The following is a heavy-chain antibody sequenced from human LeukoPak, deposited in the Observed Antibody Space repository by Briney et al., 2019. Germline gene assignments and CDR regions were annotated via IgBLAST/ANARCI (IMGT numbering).Heavy chain of an antibody. J-gene: IGHJ4*02. CDR1: GFTFSGFS. D-gene: IGHD1-26*01. V-gene: IGHV3-48*04. Sequence: PGGSLRLSCVASGFTFSGFSMIWVRQAPGKGLEWVSYISSSGSAVYFADSVKGRFTFSRDNAKNSVFLQMNSLRGDDTAIYYCARGSQWELLGSCDYWGQGTPVTVSS. CDR2: ISSSGSAV. CDR3: ARGSQWELLGSCDY.